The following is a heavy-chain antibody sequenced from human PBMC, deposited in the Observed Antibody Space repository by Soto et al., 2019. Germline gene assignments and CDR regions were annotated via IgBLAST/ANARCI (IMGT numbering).Heavy chain of an antibody. D-gene: IGHD5-12*01. CDR3: TTEFSGYENNYFDF. Sequence: EVQLVESGGGLVKPGGSLRLSCAASGFTFSNAWMSWVRQAPGKGLEWVGHLKSKTDGGTTDYAAHVKGRFTISRDDSKNTLFLQMNRLKNEDTAVFYCTTEFSGYENNYFDFWGQGTLVTVSS. J-gene: IGHJ4*02. V-gene: IGHV3-15*01. CDR2: LKSKTDGGTT. CDR1: GFTFSNAW.